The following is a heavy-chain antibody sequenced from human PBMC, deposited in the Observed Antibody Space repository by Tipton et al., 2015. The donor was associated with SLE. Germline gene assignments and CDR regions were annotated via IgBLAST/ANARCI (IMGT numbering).Heavy chain of an antibody. CDR2: INHSGST. CDR1: GGSFSGYY. Sequence: TLSLTCAVYGGSFSGYYWSWIRQPPGKGLEWIGEINHSGSTNYNSSLKSRVTISVDTSKNQFSLKLSSVTAADTAVYYCARDAGATDYWGQGTLVTVSS. J-gene: IGHJ4*02. CDR3: ARDAGATDY. D-gene: IGHD1-26*01. V-gene: IGHV4-34*01.